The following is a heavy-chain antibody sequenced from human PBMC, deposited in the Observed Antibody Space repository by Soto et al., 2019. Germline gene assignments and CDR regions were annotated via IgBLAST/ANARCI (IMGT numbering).Heavy chain of an antibody. Sequence: GASVKVSCKASGYTFTSNYMHWVRQAPGQGLEWMGIINPSGGSTSYAQKFQGRVTMTRDTSTSTVYMELTSLRAEDTAVYYCAKQTGSGSYYNVGSGGHLDYWGQGTLVTVSS. V-gene: IGHV1-46*01. CDR2: INPSGGST. J-gene: IGHJ4*02. CDR3: AKQTGSGSYYNVGSGGHLDY. D-gene: IGHD3-10*01. CDR1: GYTFTSNY.